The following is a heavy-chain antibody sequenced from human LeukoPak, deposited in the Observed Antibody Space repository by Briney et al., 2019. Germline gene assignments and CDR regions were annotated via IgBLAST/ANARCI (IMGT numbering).Heavy chain of an antibody. CDR3: ARDREGYFDY. J-gene: IGHJ4*02. V-gene: IGHV4-31*03. CDR2: IYYSGST. Sequence: SETLSLTCTVSGGSISSGGYYWSWIRQHPGKGLEWIGYIYYSGSTYYNPSLKSRVTISVDTPKNQFSLKLSSVTAADTAVYYCARDREGYFDYWGQGTLVTVSS. D-gene: IGHD3-22*01. CDR1: GGSISSGGYY.